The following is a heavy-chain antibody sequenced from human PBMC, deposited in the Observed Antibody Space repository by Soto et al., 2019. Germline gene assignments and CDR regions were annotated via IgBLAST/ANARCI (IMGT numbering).Heavy chain of an antibody. J-gene: IGHJ6*02. Sequence: SETLSLTCTVSGGSISSGGYYWSWIRQHPGKGLEWIGYIYYSGSTNYNPSLKSRVTISVDTSKNQFSLKLSSVTAADTAVYYCASTGVVTALPYYYYGMDVWGQGTTVTVSS. V-gene: IGHV4-61*08. CDR2: IYYSGST. CDR3: ASTGVVTALPYYYYGMDV. D-gene: IGHD2-21*02. CDR1: GGSISSGGYY.